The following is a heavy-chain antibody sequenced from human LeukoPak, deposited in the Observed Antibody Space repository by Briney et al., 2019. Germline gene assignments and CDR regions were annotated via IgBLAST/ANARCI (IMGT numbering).Heavy chain of an antibody. CDR2: ISSSSSYI. J-gene: IGHJ4*02. Sequence: GGSLRLSCAASGFTFSSYSMDWVRQAPGKGLEWVSSISSSSSYIYYADSVKGRFTISRDNAKNSLYLQMNSLRAEDTAVYYCARNYYGSGSYHDYWGQGTLVTVSS. D-gene: IGHD3-10*01. CDR3: ARNYYGSGSYHDY. V-gene: IGHV3-21*01. CDR1: GFTFSSYS.